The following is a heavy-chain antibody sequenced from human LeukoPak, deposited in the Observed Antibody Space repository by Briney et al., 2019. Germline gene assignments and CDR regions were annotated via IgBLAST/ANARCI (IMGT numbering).Heavy chain of an antibody. Sequence: GGSLRLSCAASGFTVSSNYMSWVRQAPGKGLEWVSVIYSGGSTYYADSVKGRFTISRDNSKNTLYLQMNSLRAEDTAVYYCARDACSSTICSAGGNWFDPWGQGTLVTVSS. V-gene: IGHV3-53*01. J-gene: IGHJ5*02. CDR1: GFTVSSNY. D-gene: IGHD2-2*01. CDR2: IYSGGST. CDR3: ARDACSSTICSAGGNWFDP.